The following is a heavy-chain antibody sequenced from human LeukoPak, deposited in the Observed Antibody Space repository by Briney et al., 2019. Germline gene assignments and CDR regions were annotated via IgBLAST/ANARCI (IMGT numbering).Heavy chain of an antibody. V-gene: IGHV3-30-3*01. D-gene: IGHD3-10*01. CDR1: GFTFSSYA. CDR3: ARGSWRLVRGAASFES. Sequence: GGSLRLSCAASGFTFSSYAMHWVRQAAGKGLEWVAVISYDGSNKYYADSVKGRFTFSRDNSKNTLYLQMNSLRAEDTAVYYCARGSWRLVRGAASFESWGQGTLVTVSS. J-gene: IGHJ4*02. CDR2: ISYDGSNK.